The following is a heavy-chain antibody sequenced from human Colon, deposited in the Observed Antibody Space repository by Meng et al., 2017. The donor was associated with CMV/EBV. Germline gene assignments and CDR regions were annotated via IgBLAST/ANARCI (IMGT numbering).Heavy chain of an antibody. CDR1: GFRIYSHW. CDR2: INVDGRTT. D-gene: IGHD3-16*01. V-gene: IGHV3-74*01. Sequence: LSCAGSGFRIYSHWMDWVRQAPGKGLVWVSRINVDGRTTNYGASVRGRFTISRDKAKNTLYLQMNSLRAEDTAVYYCARDFGGPADSWGQGTLVTVSS. J-gene: IGHJ4*02. CDR3: ARDFGGPADS.